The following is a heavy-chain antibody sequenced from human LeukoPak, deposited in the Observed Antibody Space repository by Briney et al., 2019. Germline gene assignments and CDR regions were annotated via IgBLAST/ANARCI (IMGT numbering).Heavy chain of an antibody. CDR1: GFTFSSYA. Sequence: GGSLRLSCAASGFTFSSYAMSWVRQAPGKGLEWVSAISGSGGSTYYADSVKGRFTISRDNSKNTLYLQMNSLRAEDTAVYYCAKDVQYYYGSVNHHNGFDYWGQGTLVTVSS. D-gene: IGHD3-10*01. CDR2: ISGSGGST. J-gene: IGHJ4*02. CDR3: AKDVQYYYGSVNHHNGFDY. V-gene: IGHV3-23*01.